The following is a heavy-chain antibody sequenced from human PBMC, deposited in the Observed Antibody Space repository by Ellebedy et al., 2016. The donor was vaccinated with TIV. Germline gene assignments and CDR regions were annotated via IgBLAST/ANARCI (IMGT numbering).Heavy chain of an antibody. CDR3: ARVVVPAARDYYYGMDV. CDR2: ISSNGGST. J-gene: IGHJ6*02. V-gene: IGHV3-64*04. Sequence: GGSLRLSCAASGFTFSSYAMHWVRQAPGKGLEYVSAISSNGGSTYYADSVKGRFTISRDNSKNTLYLQMNSLRAEDTAVYYCARVVVPAARDYYYGMDVWGQGTTVTVSS. D-gene: IGHD2-2*01. CDR1: GFTFSSYA.